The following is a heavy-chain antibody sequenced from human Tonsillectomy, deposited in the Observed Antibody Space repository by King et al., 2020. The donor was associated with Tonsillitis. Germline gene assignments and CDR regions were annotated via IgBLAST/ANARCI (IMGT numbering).Heavy chain of an antibody. D-gene: IGHD2-15*01. Sequence: QLVQSGGGVVQPGGSLRLSCAASQFTFSSYAMHWVRQAPGKGLEWVAYIGYDGSSKNYPDSLKGRFTVSRDNSKNTLYLQMNSLRPDDTAVYYCAKDLGRCANPRDVGGQGTPVTVSS. J-gene: IGHJ6*02. CDR2: IGYDGSSK. CDR1: QFTFSSYA. CDR3: AKDLGRCANPRDV. V-gene: IGHV3-30*02.